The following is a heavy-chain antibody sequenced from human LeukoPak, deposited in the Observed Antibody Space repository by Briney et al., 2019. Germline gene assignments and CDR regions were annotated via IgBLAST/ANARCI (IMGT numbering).Heavy chain of an antibody. J-gene: IGHJ4*02. CDR2: ISYDGSNK. CDR3: VRAGRGGGFDY. V-gene: IGHV3-30*03. D-gene: IGHD1-14*01. Sequence: GRSLRLSCAASGFTFSSYGMHWVRQAPGKGLEWVAVISYDGSNKYYADSVKGLFTISRDNSKNTLYLQMNSLRAEDTAVYYCVRAGRGGGFDYWGQGTLVIVSS. CDR1: GFTFSSYG.